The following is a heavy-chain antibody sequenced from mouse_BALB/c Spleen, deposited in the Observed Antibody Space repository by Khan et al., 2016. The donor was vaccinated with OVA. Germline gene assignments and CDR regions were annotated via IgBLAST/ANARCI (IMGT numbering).Heavy chain of an antibody. D-gene: IGHD3-1*01. CDR1: GYTFTSYY. Sequence: QVRLQQSGAELVKPGASVKLSCKASGYTFTSYYMYWVKQRPGQGLEWIGGINPSNGGTNFNEKFKSKATLTVDKSSSTAYMQLSSLTSEDSADYYCTRGLYYAMDYWGQGTSVTVSS. V-gene: IGHV1S81*02. CDR2: INPSNGGT. CDR3: TRGLYYAMDY. J-gene: IGHJ4*01.